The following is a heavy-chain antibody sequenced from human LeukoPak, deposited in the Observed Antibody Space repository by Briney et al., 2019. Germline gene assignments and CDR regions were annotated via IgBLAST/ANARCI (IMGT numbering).Heavy chain of an antibody. D-gene: IGHD2-2*01. CDR1: GGSISSGGYY. J-gene: IGHJ4*02. V-gene: IGHV4-31*03. CDR3: AREGSNQLLWRGTFDY. CDR2: IYYSGST. Sequence: SETLSLTCTVSGGSISSGGYYWSWIRQHPGKGLEWIGYIYYSGSTYYNPSPKSRVTISVDTSKNQFSLKLSSVTAADTAVYYCAREGSNQLLWRGTFDYWGQGTLVTVSS.